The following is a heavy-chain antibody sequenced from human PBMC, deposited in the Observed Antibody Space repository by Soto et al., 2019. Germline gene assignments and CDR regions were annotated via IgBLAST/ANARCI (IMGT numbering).Heavy chain of an antibody. V-gene: IGHV1-8*01. CDR1: GYTFTSYD. J-gene: IGHJ6*03. D-gene: IGHD3-3*01. Sequence: GASVKVSCKASGYTFTSYDINWVRQATGQGLEWMGWMNPNSGNTGYAQKFQGRVTMTRNTSISTAYTELSSLRSEDTAVYYCARVYYDFWSGYSNYYMDVWGKGTTVTVSS. CDR2: MNPNSGNT. CDR3: ARVYYDFWSGYSNYYMDV.